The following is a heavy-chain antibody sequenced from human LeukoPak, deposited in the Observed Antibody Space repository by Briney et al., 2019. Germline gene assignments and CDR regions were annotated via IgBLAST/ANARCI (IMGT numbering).Heavy chain of an antibody. J-gene: IGHJ6*03. CDR1: GFTFSRYG. CDR2: ISYDGSNK. D-gene: IGHD3-10*01. CDR3: AKDFGDLRGVIIYYYYYMDV. V-gene: IGHV3-30*18. Sequence: PGRSLRLSCAASGFTFSRYGMHWVRQAPGKGLEWVAVISYDGSNKYYADSVKGRFTISRDNSKNTLYLQMNSLRAEDTAVYYCAKDFGDLRGVIIYYYYYMDVWGKGTTVTISS.